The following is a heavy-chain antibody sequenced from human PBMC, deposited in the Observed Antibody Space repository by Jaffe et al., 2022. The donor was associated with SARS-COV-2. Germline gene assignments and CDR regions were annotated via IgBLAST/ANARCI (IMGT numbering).Heavy chain of an antibody. CDR1: GFTFSSAA. CDR3: AKGPSSWDS. CDR2: ITASGGST. D-gene: IGHD2-15*01. V-gene: IGHV3-23*01. J-gene: IGHJ4*02. Sequence: QLLESGGGLVQPGGSLRLSCAGSGFTFSSAAMSWVRQAPGKGLEWVSAITASGGSTYYADSVKGRFTISRDNSKNTLYLQMNSLRAEDTAVYYCAKGPSSWDSWGQGTLVTVSS.